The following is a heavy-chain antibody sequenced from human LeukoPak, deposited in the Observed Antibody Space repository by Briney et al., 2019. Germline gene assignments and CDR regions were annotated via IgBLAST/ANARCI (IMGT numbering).Heavy chain of an antibody. CDR2: IKQDGSEK. Sequence: SGGSLRLSCAASGIILSSYWMSWVRQAPGKGLEWVANIKQDGSEKRYVDSVKGRFTISRDNAKNSLYLQMNSLRVEDTAVYYCAREFRSGYNSRWFDYWGQGTLVTVSS. CDR3: AREFRSGYNSRWFDY. CDR1: GIILSSYW. J-gene: IGHJ5*01. V-gene: IGHV3-7*01. D-gene: IGHD6-19*01.